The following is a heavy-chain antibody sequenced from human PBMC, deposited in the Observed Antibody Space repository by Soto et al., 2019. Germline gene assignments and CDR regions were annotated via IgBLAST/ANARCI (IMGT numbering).Heavy chain of an antibody. CDR3: AKDQGPGIAAAGTYGMDV. CDR1: GFTFSSYA. Sequence: GGSLRLSCAASGFTFSSYAMSWVRQAPGKGLEWVSAISGSGGSTYYADSVKGRFTISRDNSKNTLYLQMNSLRAEDTAVYYCAKDQGPGIAAAGTYGMDVWGQGTTVTVSS. CDR2: ISGSGGST. V-gene: IGHV3-23*01. D-gene: IGHD6-13*01. J-gene: IGHJ6*02.